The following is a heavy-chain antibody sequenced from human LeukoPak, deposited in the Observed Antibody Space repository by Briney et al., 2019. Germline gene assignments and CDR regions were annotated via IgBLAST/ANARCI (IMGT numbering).Heavy chain of an antibody. Sequence: GASVKVSCKASGGTFSSYAISWVRQAPGQGLEWMGIINPSGGSTSYAQKFQGRVTMTRDMSTSTVYMELSSLRSEDTAVYYCARAKPKNMVRGLIMRRESRCYFDYWGQGTLVTVSS. CDR2: INPSGGST. D-gene: IGHD3-10*01. J-gene: IGHJ4*02. V-gene: IGHV1-46*01. CDR1: GGTFSSYA. CDR3: ARAKPKNMVRGLIMRRESRCYFDY.